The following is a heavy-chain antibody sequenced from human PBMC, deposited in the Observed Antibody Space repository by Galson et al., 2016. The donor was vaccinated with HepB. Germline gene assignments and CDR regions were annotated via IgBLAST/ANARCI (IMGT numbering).Heavy chain of an antibody. CDR1: GFTFDDYT. CDR2: ISWDGGGT. Sequence: SLRLSCAASGFTFDDYTMHWVRQAPGKGLEWVSLISWDGGGTYYADSVKGRFTISRDNSKNCLYLQMNSLKIGDTAFYYCAKDTQMEYCYSGSCYYYYGMDVWGQGTTVTVS. J-gene: IGHJ6*02. D-gene: IGHD2/OR15-2a*01. CDR3: AKDTQMEYCYSGSCYYYYGMDV. V-gene: IGHV3-43*01.